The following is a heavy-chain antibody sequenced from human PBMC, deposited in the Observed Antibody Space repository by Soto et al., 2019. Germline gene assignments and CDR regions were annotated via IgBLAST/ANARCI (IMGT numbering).Heavy chain of an antibody. CDR1: GFTFSSYA. Sequence: EVQLLESGGGLVQPGGSLRLSCAASGFTFSSYAMSWVRQAPGKGLEWVSAISGSGDSAYYADSVKGRFTISRDNTKNTLYLQMTSLRAEDTDVYYCAKSPSAWYGMDVWGRGTTVTVSS. D-gene: IGHD6-19*01. V-gene: IGHV3-23*01. CDR2: ISGSGDSA. J-gene: IGHJ6*02. CDR3: AKSPSAWYGMDV.